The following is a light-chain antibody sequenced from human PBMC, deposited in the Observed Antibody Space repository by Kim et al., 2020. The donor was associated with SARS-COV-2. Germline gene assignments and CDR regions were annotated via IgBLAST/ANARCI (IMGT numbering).Light chain of an antibody. Sequence: APGKTARISCGGDKVGSKSVKWYQKRPGQAPVVVVYDDTDRPSGIPERFSGSNSGNTATLTISRVEAGDEADYYCQVWDSNSDHVVFGGGTQLTVL. CDR1: KVGSKS. J-gene: IGLJ2*01. CDR3: QVWDSNSDHVV. CDR2: DDT. V-gene: IGLV3-21*03.